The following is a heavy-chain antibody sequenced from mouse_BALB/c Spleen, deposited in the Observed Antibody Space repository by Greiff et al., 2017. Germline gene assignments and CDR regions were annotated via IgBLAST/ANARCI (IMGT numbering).Heavy chain of an antibody. CDR1: GFTFSSYG. CDR2: ISSGGSYT. Sequence: EVKLMESGGDLVKPGGSLKLSCAASGFTFSSYGMSWVRQTPDKRLEWVATISSGGSYTYYPDSVKGRFTISRDNAKNTLYLQMSSLKSEDTAMYYCARHRWDEGYYAMDYWGQGTSVTVSS. V-gene: IGHV5-6*01. J-gene: IGHJ4*01. D-gene: IGHD4-1*01. CDR3: ARHRWDEGYYAMDY.